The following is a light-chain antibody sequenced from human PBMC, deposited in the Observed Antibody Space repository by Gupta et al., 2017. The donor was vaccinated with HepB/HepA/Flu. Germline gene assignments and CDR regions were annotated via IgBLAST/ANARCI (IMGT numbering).Light chain of an antibody. Sequence: EIVMTQSPATLSVSPGETATLSCRTSQSIGNNLAWYQQRPGQVPRLLIYDASTRATGTTHRFNGSGAGTEFTLTSGYRRYEESAVYCWQQDSSWVTFGGGTKVGIK. J-gene: IGKJ4*01. V-gene: IGKV3D-15*01. CDR3: QQDSSWVT. CDR1: QSIGNN. CDR2: DAS.